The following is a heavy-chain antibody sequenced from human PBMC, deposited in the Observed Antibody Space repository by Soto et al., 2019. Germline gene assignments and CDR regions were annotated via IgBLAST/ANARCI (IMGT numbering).Heavy chain of an antibody. CDR3: ARDITMVRGGTYYYGMDV. D-gene: IGHD3-10*01. V-gene: IGHV3-53*01. CDR2: IYSGGST. Sequence: VGSLRLSFAAPGFNVSSNYMSWFRQSPGKGLEWGSVIYSGGSTYYADSVKGRFTISRDNYKNTLYLQMNSLRAEDTAVYYCARDITMVRGGTYYYGMDVWGQGTTVTVSS. CDR1: GFNVSSNY. J-gene: IGHJ6*02.